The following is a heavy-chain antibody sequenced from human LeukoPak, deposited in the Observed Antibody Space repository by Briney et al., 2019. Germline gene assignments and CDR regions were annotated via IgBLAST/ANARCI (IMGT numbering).Heavy chain of an antibody. CDR1: GYSISSGYS. CDR2: IYHSGGT. Sequence: PSETLSLTCTVSGYSISSGYSWGWIRQPPGKGLEWIGSIYHSGGTYYSPSLKSRVTISLDTSKNQFSLKLSSVTAADTAVYYCARTPHYYDSSGPFDYWGQGTLVTVSS. V-gene: IGHV4-38-2*02. J-gene: IGHJ4*02. D-gene: IGHD3-22*01. CDR3: ARTPHYYDSSGPFDY.